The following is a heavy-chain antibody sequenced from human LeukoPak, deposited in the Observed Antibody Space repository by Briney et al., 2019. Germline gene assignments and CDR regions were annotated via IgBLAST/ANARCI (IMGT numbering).Heavy chain of an antibody. V-gene: IGHV3-30*04. CDR2: ISYDGSDK. Sequence: PGGSLRLSCAASGFTFSSYAMHWVLQAPGKGLEWVAVISYDGSDKYYADSVKGRFTISRDNSKNTLYLQMNSLRAEDTAVYYCARDSEPVVPAATDNYFDYWGQGTLVTVSS. CDR1: GFTFSSYA. J-gene: IGHJ4*02. CDR3: ARDSEPVVPAATDNYFDY. D-gene: IGHD2-2*01.